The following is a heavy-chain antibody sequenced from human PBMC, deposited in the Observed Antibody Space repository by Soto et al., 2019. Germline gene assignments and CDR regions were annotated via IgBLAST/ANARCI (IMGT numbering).Heavy chain of an antibody. CDR2: ISGSGGST. J-gene: IGHJ4*02. V-gene: IGHV3-23*01. Sequence: PGGSLRLSCAASGFTFSSYAMSWVRQAPGKGLEWVSAISGSGGSTYYADSVKGRFTISRDNSKNTLYLQMNSLRAEDTAVYYCAKVRSSGWSPGRFFDYWGQGTLVTVSS. D-gene: IGHD6-19*01. CDR3: AKVRSSGWSPGRFFDY. CDR1: GFTFSSYA.